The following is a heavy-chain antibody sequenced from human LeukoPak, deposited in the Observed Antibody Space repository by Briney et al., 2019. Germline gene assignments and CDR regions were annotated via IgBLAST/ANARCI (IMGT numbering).Heavy chain of an antibody. CDR2: INAGNGNT. Sequence: ASVKVSCKASGYTFTSYAMHWVRQAPGQRLEWMGWINAGNGNTKYSQKFQGRVTITRDTSASTAYMEMGSPRSEDTAVYYCARDEGYYDHSIRGYFQHWGQGTLVTVSS. CDR3: ARDEGYYDHSIRGYFQH. V-gene: IGHV1-3*01. CDR1: GYTFTSYA. J-gene: IGHJ1*01. D-gene: IGHD3-22*01.